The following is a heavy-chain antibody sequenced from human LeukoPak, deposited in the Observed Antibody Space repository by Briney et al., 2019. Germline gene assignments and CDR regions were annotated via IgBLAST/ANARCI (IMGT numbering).Heavy chain of an antibody. V-gene: IGHV1-69*04. CDR3: ARERLGAYYYDSSGYSLDY. J-gene: IGHJ4*02. CDR1: GGTFSSYA. D-gene: IGHD3-22*01. CDR2: IIPILGIA. Sequence: SVKVSCKASGGTFSSYAISWVRQAPGQGLEWMGRIIPILGIANYAQKFQGRVTITADKSTSTAYMELSSLRSEDTAVYYCARERLGAYYYDSSGYSLDYWGQGTLVTVSS.